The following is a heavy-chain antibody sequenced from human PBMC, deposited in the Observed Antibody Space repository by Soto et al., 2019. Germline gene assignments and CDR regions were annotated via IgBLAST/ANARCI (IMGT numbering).Heavy chain of an antibody. CDR2: INPNGGGT. V-gene: IGHV1-2*04. CDR3: ARVGYCSSTSCYYSNYFDY. D-gene: IGHD2-2*01. CDR1: GYTFTGYY. Sequence: ASVKVSCKASGYTFTGYYMHWVRQAPGQGLEWMGWINPNGGGTNYAQKFQGWVTMTRDTSISTAYMELSSLRSEDTAVYYCARVGYCSSTSCYYSNYFDYWGQGTLVTVSS. J-gene: IGHJ4*02.